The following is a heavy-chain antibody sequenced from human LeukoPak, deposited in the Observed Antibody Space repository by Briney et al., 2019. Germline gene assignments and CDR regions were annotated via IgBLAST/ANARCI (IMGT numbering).Heavy chain of an antibody. J-gene: IGHJ2*01. D-gene: IGHD1-26*01. Sequence: GGSLRLSCAASGFTFSSYGMHWVRQAPGKGLEWVAVISYDGSNKYYADSVKGRFTISRDSSRNTLFLHMNTLRAEDTAIYYCAKDRTVGASYWYFDLWGRGTLVTVSS. CDR3: AKDRTVGASYWYFDL. V-gene: IGHV3-30*18. CDR1: GFTFSSYG. CDR2: ISYDGSNK.